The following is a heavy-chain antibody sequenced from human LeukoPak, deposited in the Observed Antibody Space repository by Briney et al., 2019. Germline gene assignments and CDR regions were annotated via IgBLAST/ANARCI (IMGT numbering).Heavy chain of an antibody. CDR2: IYYSGST. CDR1: GGSISSYY. V-gene: IGHV4-59*12. D-gene: IGHD6-13*01. Sequence: SETLSLTCTVSGGSISSYYWSWIRQPPGKGLEWIGYIYYSGSTNYNPSLKSRVTISVDKSKNQFSLKLSSVTAADTAVYYCAREQQLVLDYWGQGTLVTVSS. CDR3: AREQQLVLDY. J-gene: IGHJ4*02.